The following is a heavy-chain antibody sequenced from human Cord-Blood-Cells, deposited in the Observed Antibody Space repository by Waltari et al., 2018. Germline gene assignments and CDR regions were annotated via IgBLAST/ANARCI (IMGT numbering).Heavy chain of an antibody. CDR3: ARDEGSGSYYNAFDI. CDR2: INAGNGNT. Sequence: QVQLVQSGAEVKKPGASVKVSCKASGYTFTSYAMHWVRQAPGQRLEWMGWINAGNGNTKYSQKFQGRVTITRDTSASTAYIELSSRRSEDTAVYYCARDEGSGSYYNAFDIWGQGTMVTVSS. D-gene: IGHD3-10*01. V-gene: IGHV1-3*01. J-gene: IGHJ3*02. CDR1: GYTFTSYA.